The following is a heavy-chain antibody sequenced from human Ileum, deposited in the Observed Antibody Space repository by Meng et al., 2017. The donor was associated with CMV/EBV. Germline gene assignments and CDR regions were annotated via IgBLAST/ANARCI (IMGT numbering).Heavy chain of an antibody. CDR1: GGSISGYY. CDR3: SRGVTSAYYYHGLDV. J-gene: IGHJ6*02. D-gene: IGHD3-10*01. V-gene: IGHV4-59*01. Sequence: SETLSLTCSVSGGSISGYYWSWVRQPPGKGLEWIGYVDQTGGTNYNPSLKSRVTILIDMSKRQLSLKLRSVSAADTAVYYCSRGVTSAYYYHGLDVWGQGTTVTVSS. CDR2: VDQTGGT.